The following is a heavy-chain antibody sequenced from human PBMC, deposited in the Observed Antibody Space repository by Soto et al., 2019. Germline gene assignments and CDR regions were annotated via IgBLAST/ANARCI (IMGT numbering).Heavy chain of an antibody. CDR3: ARRNKGMGSGYYGMDV. CDR2: IYYSGST. V-gene: IGHV4-39*01. CDR1: GGSVNTSSYY. D-gene: IGHD3-10*01. J-gene: IGHJ6*02. Sequence: SETLSLTCSVSGGSVNTSSYYWGLIRQPPGKGLEWIGNIYYSGSTYYNPSLKSRVTISVDTSKNQFSLKLSSVTAADTAVYYCARRNKGMGSGYYGMDVWGQGTTVTVSS.